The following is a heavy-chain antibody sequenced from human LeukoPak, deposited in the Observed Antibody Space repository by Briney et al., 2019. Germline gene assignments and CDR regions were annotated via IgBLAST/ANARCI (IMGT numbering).Heavy chain of an antibody. CDR2: IYYSGST. D-gene: IGHD5-24*01. V-gene: IGHV4-30-4*08. Sequence: SETLSLTCTVSGGSISSGDYYWSWIRQPPGKGLEWIEYIYYSGSTYYNPSLKSRVTISVDTSKNQFSLKLSSVTAADTAVYYCARDRRDGYNLYYFDLWGQGTLVTVSS. CDR3: ARDRRDGYNLYYFDL. CDR1: GGSISSGDYY. J-gene: IGHJ4*02.